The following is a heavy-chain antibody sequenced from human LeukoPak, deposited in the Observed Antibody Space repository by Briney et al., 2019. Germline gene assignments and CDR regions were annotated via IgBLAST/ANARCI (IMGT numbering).Heavy chain of an antibody. CDR1: GYTLTGYY. CDR2: INPNRGDT. J-gene: IGHJ4*02. CDR3: ATSGPSAFFDY. D-gene: IGHD2-8*02. V-gene: IGHV1-2*02. Sequence: GASVKVSCKASGYTLTGYYMHWVRQAPGQGLDWRGWINPNRGDTNYAQSFQGRVTMTRDTSISTAYLELSSLRKDDTAVYYCATSGPSAFFDYWGQGTLVTVSS.